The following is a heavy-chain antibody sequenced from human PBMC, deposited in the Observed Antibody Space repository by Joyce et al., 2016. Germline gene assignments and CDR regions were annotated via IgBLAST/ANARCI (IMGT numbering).Heavy chain of an antibody. CDR1: GYTFTNYS. J-gene: IGHJ4*02. CDR3: ARDENFSTIFDY. D-gene: IGHD3/OR15-3a*01. Sequence: QVQLVQSGTEVKKPGASLKVSYKASGYTFTNYSISWVRQAPGQGLEWMGWISGYNGDTEYAQKFQARVTMTRDTSTNTAYMELRSLRSDDTAVYYCARDENFSTIFDYWGQGTLVTVSS. V-gene: IGHV1-18*01. CDR2: ISGYNGDT.